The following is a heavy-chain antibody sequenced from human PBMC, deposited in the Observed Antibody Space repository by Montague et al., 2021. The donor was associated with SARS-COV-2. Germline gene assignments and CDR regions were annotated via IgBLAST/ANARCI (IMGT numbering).Heavy chain of an antibody. J-gene: IGHJ6*02. D-gene: IGHD2-2*01. CDR1: GGSLSGYY. Sequence: SETLSLTCAVYGGSLSGYYWSWIRQPPGEGLEWIAEISHSGSTSYNPSLKSRVTISVDTSKNQFSLKLSSATAADTAVYYCVGVPYRLLFVPRYYGMDVWGQGTTVTVSS. CDR3: VGVPYRLLFVPRYYGMDV. V-gene: IGHV4-34*01. CDR2: ISHSGST.